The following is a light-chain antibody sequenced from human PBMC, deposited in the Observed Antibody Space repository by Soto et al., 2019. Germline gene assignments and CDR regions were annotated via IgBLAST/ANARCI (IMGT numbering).Light chain of an antibody. CDR1: SSDVGSYNL. J-gene: IGLJ3*02. Sequence: QSALTQPASVSGSPGQSITISCTGTSSDVGSYNLVSWYQQHPGKAPKLMIYEVSKRPSGVSNRFSGSKSGNTASLTISGHQADDAAYYYCCSYAGRSTWVFGRGTKLTVL. CDR2: EVS. V-gene: IGLV2-23*02. CDR3: CSYAGRSTWV.